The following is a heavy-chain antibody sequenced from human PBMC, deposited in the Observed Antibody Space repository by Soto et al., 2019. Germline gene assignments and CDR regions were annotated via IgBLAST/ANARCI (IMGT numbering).Heavy chain of an antibody. Sequence: QVQLVESGGGVVQPGRSLRLSCAASGFTFSSYGMHWVRQAPGKGLEWVAVISYDGSNKDYADSVKGRFTISRDNSKNTLYLQMNSLRAEDTAVYYCAKAALLIDYWGQGTLFTVSS. CDR2: ISYDGSNK. D-gene: IGHD2-21*01. V-gene: IGHV3-30*18. J-gene: IGHJ4*02. CDR3: AKAALLIDY. CDR1: GFTFSSYG.